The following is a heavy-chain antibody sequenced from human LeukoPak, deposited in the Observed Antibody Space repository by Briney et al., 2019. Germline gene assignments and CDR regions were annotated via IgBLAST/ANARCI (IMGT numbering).Heavy chain of an antibody. V-gene: IGHV1-2*06. CDR1: GYTFTDYY. J-gene: IGHJ4*02. CDR3: RLVTTGDY. CDR2: INLRSGGT. Sequence: ASVKVSCKTSGYTFTDYYMHWVRQAPGQGLEWMGRINLRSGGTNYAQKFQGRVTVTRDTSISTVYMEPSSLKSDDTAVYYCRLVTTGDYWGQGTLVTVSS. D-gene: IGHD3-9*01.